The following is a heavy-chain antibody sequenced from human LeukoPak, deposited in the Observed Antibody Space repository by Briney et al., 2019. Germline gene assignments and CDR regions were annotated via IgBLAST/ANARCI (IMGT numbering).Heavy chain of an antibody. Sequence: PSETLSLTCTVSGASTSSSDYYWGWLRQPPGKGLEWIGSIYYSGNTYYNPSLKSRVTIFVDTSKNQFSLKLSSVTAADTAVYYCARHHRQWLPPNWFDPWGQGTLVTVSS. CDR2: IYYSGNT. V-gene: IGHV4-39*01. CDR3: ARHHRQWLPPNWFDP. J-gene: IGHJ5*02. D-gene: IGHD6-19*01. CDR1: GASTSSSDYY.